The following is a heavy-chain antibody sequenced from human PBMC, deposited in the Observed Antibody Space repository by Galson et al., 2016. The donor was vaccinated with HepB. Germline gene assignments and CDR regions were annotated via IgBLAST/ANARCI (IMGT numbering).Heavy chain of an antibody. Sequence: ENLSLTCTVSGVSTKSYYWSWIRQPPGKGLEWIGYIYYSGTTNYNPSLRSRVTMSVDTSKNQFSLNLSSVTAADTAVYYCARESSSWYQNWFDPWGQGTLVTVSS. CDR3: ARESSSWYQNWFDP. D-gene: IGHD6-13*01. V-gene: IGHV4-59*12. J-gene: IGHJ5*02. CDR2: IYYSGTT. CDR1: GVSTKSYY.